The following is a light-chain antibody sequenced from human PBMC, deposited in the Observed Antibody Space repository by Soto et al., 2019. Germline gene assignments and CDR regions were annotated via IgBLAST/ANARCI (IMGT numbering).Light chain of an antibody. CDR1: QSIRTY. Sequence: DIQVTQSPSSLSASEGDRVTITCRASQSIRTYLNWYQQRPGKPPKLLIQTASTLQSGVPSRFSGSGSGTDFTLTISSLQPEDFATYYCQQTYSTLNSFGQGTKLEI. CDR2: TAS. V-gene: IGKV1-39*01. J-gene: IGKJ2*03. CDR3: QQTYSTLNS.